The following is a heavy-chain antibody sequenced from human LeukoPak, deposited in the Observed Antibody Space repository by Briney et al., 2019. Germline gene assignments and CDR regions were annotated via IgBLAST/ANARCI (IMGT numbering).Heavy chain of an antibody. D-gene: IGHD6-19*01. Sequence: ASVKVSCKSSGYTFTGYYMHWVRQAPGQGLEWMGWINPNSGDTNYSQKFQGRVSMTRDTSINTAYMELSRLTSDDTAVYYCARDLYSSGWTDAFDIWGQGTMVTVSS. CDR2: INPNSGDT. CDR1: GYTFTGYY. J-gene: IGHJ3*02. V-gene: IGHV1-2*02. CDR3: ARDLYSSGWTDAFDI.